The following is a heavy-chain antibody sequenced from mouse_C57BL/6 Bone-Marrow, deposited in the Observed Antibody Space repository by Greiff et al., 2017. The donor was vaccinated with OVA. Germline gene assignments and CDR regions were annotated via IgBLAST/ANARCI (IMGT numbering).Heavy chain of an antibody. V-gene: IGHV5-6*02. CDR1: GFTFSSYG. J-gene: IGHJ3*01. D-gene: IGHD3-2*02. CDR3: AKKDSSGPFSY. Sequence: DVKLVESGGDLVKPGGSLKLSCAASGFTFSSYGMSWVRQTPDKRLEWVATISSGGSYPYYPDSVKGRFTISRDNAKNTLYLQMSRLKSEDTAMYYGAKKDSSGPFSYWGQGTLVTVSA. CDR2: ISSGGSYP.